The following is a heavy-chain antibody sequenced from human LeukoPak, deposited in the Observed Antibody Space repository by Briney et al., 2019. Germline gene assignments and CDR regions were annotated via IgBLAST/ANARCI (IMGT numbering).Heavy chain of an antibody. D-gene: IGHD6-6*01. Sequence: SETLSLTCTVSGGSISSYYWSWIRQPPGKGLEWIGYIYYSGSTNYNPSLKSRVTISVDTSKNQFSLKLNSLTPADTAVYYCALAARRSASFDYWGQGTLVTVSS. CDR3: ALAARRSASFDY. CDR2: IYYSGST. V-gene: IGHV4-59*01. J-gene: IGHJ4*02. CDR1: GGSISSYY.